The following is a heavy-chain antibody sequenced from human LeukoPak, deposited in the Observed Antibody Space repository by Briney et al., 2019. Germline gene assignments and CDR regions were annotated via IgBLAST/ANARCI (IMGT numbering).Heavy chain of an antibody. Sequence: SVKVSCKASGGTFSSYAISWVRQAPGQGLEWMGRIIPILGIANYAQKFQGRVTITADKSTSTAYMELSSLRSEDTAVYYCARNSIYGGNPFDYWGQGTLVTVSS. CDR1: GGTFSSYA. J-gene: IGHJ4*02. CDR2: IIPILGIA. V-gene: IGHV1-69*04. CDR3: ARNSIYGGNPFDY. D-gene: IGHD4-23*01.